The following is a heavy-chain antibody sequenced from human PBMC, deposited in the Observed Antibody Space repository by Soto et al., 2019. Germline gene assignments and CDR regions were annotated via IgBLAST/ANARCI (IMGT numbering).Heavy chain of an antibody. Sequence: QVQLVESGGGLVKPGGSLRLSCAASGFTFSDYYMSWIRQAPGKGLEWVSYISSSYSYTNYTDSVKGRFTISRDNAKNALYLQMNSLRAEDTAVYYCARRRWDAFDIWGQGTMVTVSS. CDR2: ISSSYSYT. D-gene: IGHD6-13*01. J-gene: IGHJ3*02. CDR3: ARRRWDAFDI. CDR1: GFTFSDYY. V-gene: IGHV3-11*05.